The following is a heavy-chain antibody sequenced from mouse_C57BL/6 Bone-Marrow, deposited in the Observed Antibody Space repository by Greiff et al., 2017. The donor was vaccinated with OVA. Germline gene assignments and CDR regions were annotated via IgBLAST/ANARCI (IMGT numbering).Heavy chain of an antibody. CDR2: IYPRSGNT. J-gene: IGHJ4*01. CDR3: ARDDEDAMDY. Sequence: VQGVESGAELARPGASVKLSCKASGYTFTSYGISWVKQRTGQGLEWIGEIYPRSGNTYYNEKFKGKATLTADKSSSTAYMELRSLTSEDSAVYFCARDDEDAMDYWGQGTSVTVSS. CDR1: GYTFTSYG. V-gene: IGHV1-81*01.